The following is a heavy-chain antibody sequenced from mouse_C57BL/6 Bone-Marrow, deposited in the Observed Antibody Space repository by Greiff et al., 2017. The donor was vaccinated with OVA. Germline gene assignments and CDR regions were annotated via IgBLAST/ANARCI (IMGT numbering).Heavy chain of an antibody. J-gene: IGHJ1*03. CDR2: IYPRDGST. CDR1: GYTFTSYD. D-gene: IGHD2-2*01. CDR3: AREATMVTTVYWYFDV. V-gene: IGHV1-85*01. Sequence: QVQLQQSGPELVKPGASVKLSCKASGYTFTSYDINRVKQRPGQGLEWIGWIYPRDGSTKYNEKFKGKATLTVDTSSSTAYMELHSLTSEDSAVYFCAREATMVTTVYWYFDVWGTGTTVTVSS.